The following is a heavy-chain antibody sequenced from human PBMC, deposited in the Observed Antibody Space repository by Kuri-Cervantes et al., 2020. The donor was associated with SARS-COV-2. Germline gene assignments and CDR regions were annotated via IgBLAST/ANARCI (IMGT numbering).Heavy chain of an antibody. CDR3: AKTTVVTFPFDY. D-gene: IGHD4-23*01. J-gene: IGHJ4*02. Sequence: RGSLRLSCAASGFTFSRDTMYWVRQAPGKGLVWVSRMNGDGSSITYADSVKGRFTISRDNSKNTLYLQMNSLRAEDTAVYYCAKTTVVTFPFDYWGQGTLVTVSS. CDR2: MNGDGSSI. CDR1: GFTFSRDT. V-gene: IGHV3-74*01.